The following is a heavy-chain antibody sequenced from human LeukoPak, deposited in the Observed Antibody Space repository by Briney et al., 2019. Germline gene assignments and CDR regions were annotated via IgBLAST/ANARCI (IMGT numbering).Heavy chain of an antibody. CDR2: IYHSGST. V-gene: IGHV4-59*12. Sequence: SETLSLTCTVSGGSISSYYWSWIRQPPGKGLEWIGEIYHSGSTNYNPSLESRVTISVDKSKNQFSLKLSSVTAADTAVYYCARLASRSYWGQGTLVAVSS. D-gene: IGHD6-6*01. CDR3: ARLASRSY. J-gene: IGHJ4*02. CDR1: GGSISSYY.